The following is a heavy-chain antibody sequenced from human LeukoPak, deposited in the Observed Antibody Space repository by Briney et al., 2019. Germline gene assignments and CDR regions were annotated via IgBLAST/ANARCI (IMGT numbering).Heavy chain of an antibody. Sequence: GASVKVSCKTSGYSLTRFAMHWVRQAPGQRLEWMGMINAATGYTKYSQQLYGRVTISRETSASTVYMEVSSLTSEDMAMYYCARGKTSGSGSGDTFDVWGQGTMVIVYS. CDR3: ARGKTSGSGSGDTFDV. D-gene: IGHD3-10*01. V-gene: IGHV1-3*03. CDR2: INAATGYT. J-gene: IGHJ3*01. CDR1: GYSLTRFA.